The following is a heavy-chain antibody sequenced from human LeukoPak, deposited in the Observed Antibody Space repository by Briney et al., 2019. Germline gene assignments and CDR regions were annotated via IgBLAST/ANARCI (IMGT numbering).Heavy chain of an antibody. Sequence: ASVKVSCKASGYTFTSYGISWVRQAPGQGLEWMGWISAYNGNTNYAQKLQGRVTMTTDTSTSTAYMELRSLKSDDTAVYFCARGGRDSSSWFFDYWGQGTLVTVSS. V-gene: IGHV1-18*01. CDR3: ARGGRDSSSWFFDY. J-gene: IGHJ4*02. CDR1: GYTFTSYG. CDR2: ISAYNGNT. D-gene: IGHD6-13*01.